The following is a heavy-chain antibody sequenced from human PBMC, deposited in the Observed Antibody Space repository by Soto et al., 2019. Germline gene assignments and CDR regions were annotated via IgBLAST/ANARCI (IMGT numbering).Heavy chain of an antibody. V-gene: IGHV3-21*01. CDR2: ISSSSSYI. J-gene: IGHJ6*02. CDR1: RFTFSSYS. CDR3: ARDLAVRGVIFAYYYYYYGMVV. Sequence: GGSLRLSCAASRFTFSSYSMNWVRQAPGEGLEWVSSISSSSSYIYYADSVKGRFTISRDNAKNSLYLQMNSLRAEDTAVYYCARDLAVRGVIFAYYYYYYGMVVWGQGTTVTVSS. D-gene: IGHD3-10*01.